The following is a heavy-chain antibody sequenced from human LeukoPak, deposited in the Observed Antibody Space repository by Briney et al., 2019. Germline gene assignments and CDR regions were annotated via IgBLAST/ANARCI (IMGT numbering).Heavy chain of an antibody. CDR2: VYYSGTT. CDR1: SGSISSSGYY. J-gene: IGHJ4*02. D-gene: IGHD3/OR15-3a*01. V-gene: IGHV4-39*01. CDR3: ARRRAPGTGFFDY. Sequence: SETLSLTCTVSSGSISSSGYYWAWVRQPPGKGLEWIGNVYYSGTTDYNPSLESRVTIFVDTSKSQFSLRVRSVTAADTAVYYCARRRAPGTGFFDYWGQGALVTVSS.